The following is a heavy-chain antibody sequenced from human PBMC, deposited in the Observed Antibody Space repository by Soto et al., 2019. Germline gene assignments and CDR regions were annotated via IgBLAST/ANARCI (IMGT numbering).Heavy chain of an antibody. V-gene: IGHV3-7*05. CDR3: ARAFH. J-gene: IGHJ4*02. CDR2: IKPDGSEK. Sequence: GGSLRLSCEASGFAFSNYLMSWVRQAPGKGLEWVANIKPDGSEKYYVDSVKGRFTISRDNAKNSLFLQINRLRAEDTAVYYCARAFHWGQGTLVTVSS. CDR1: GFAFSNYL.